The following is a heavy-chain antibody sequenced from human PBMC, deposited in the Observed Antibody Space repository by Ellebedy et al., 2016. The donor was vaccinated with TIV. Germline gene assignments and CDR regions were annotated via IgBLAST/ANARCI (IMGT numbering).Heavy chain of an antibody. D-gene: IGHD6-19*01. CDR3: ARPLTPGIAVAGLDY. Sequence: SVKVSCXVSGGTFSNYAINWVRQAPGQGPEWMGGVTPFFDTANYAQRFKGRLTMTADESTATAYMELSSLRSEDTGVYYCARPLTPGIAVAGLDYWGQGTLVTVSS. CDR1: GGTFSNYA. J-gene: IGHJ4*02. V-gene: IGHV1-69*13. CDR2: VTPFFDTA.